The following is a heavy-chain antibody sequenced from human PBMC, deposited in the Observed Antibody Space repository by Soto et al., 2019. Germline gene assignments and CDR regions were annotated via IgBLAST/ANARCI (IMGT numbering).Heavy chain of an antibody. CDR1: GYTFTSYG. V-gene: IGHV1-18*01. CDR3: ARSWGLGPIDGYKGSAFDI. CDR2: ISAYNGNT. J-gene: IGHJ3*02. Sequence: GASVKVSCKASGYTFTSYGISWVRQAPGQGLEWMGWISAYNGNTNYAQKLQGRVTMTTDTSTSTAYMELRSLRSDDTAVYYCARSWGLGPIDGYKGSAFDIWGQGTXVTVSS. D-gene: IGHD1-20*01.